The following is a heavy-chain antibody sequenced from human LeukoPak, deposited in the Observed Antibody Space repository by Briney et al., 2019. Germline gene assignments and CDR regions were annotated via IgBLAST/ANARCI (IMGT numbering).Heavy chain of an antibody. J-gene: IGHJ4*02. D-gene: IGHD4-17*01. Sequence: PGGSLRLSCAASGFTFRNYAMHWVRQAPGKGLEWVAVISYDGSNKYYADSVKGRFTISRDNSKNTLYLQMNSLRAEDTAVYYCAWGSSVTTGGFDYWGQGTLVTVSS. CDR1: GFTFRNYA. V-gene: IGHV3-30*04. CDR3: AWGSSVTTGGFDY. CDR2: ISYDGSNK.